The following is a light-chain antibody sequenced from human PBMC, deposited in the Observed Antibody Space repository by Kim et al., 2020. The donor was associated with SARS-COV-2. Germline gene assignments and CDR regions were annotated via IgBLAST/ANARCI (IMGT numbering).Light chain of an antibody. CDR3: QAWGTGIRV. Sequence: QLVLTQSPSASASLGASVKLTCTLSSGHSTYAIAWHQQQPEKGPRYLMKLNSDGRHSKGDGIPDRFSGSSSGAERYLTISGLQSEDEADYYCQAWGTGIRVFGGGTQLTVL. J-gene: IGLJ3*02. V-gene: IGLV4-69*01. CDR1: SGHSTYA. CDR2: LNSDGRH.